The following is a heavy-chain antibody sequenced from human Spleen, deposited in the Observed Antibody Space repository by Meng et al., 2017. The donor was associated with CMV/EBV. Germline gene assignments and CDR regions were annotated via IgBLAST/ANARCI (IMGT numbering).Heavy chain of an antibody. D-gene: IGHD2-2*01. CDR3: AREIRGVGPAAPYYFDY. CDR1: GFTFSSYE. Sequence: GESLKISCAASGFTFSSYEMNWVRQAPGKGLEWVSYISSSGSTIYYADSVKGRFTISRDNAKNSLYLQMNSLRAEDTAVYYCAREIRGVGPAAPYYFDYWGQGTLVTVSS. CDR2: ISSSGSTI. J-gene: IGHJ4*02. V-gene: IGHV3-48*03.